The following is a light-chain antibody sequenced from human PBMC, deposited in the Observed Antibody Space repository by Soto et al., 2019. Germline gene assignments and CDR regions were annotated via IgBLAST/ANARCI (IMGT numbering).Light chain of an antibody. CDR3: QKYNNRPLT. J-gene: IGKJ4*01. V-gene: IGKV3-15*01. CDR1: QSVNSN. CDR2: GAS. Sequence: ILITQSPATLSVSPGERATLSCRASQSVNSNLAWYQQKPGQPPSLPSYGASTRATGIPARFSGRGSGTEFTLTISTLQSEDFAVYSCQKYNNRPLTFGGATK.